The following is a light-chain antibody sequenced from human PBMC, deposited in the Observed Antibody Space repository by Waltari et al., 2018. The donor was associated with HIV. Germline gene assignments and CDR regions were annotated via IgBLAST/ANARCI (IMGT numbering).Light chain of an antibody. Sequence: QSALTQPASVSGSPGQSLTISCTGPSSDVGDYNYVSWSPHHPGKAPKLLVFDVYDRPSGVSIRFSGSKSGNTASLTISGLQAEDEADYYCSSYTINRSLHVLFGGGTKLTVL. CDR2: DVY. V-gene: IGLV2-14*03. CDR1: SSDVGDYNY. J-gene: IGLJ2*01. CDR3: SSYTINRSLHVL.